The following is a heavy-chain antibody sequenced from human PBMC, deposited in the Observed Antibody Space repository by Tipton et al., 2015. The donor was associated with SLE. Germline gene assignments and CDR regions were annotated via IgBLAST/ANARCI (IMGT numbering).Heavy chain of an antibody. Sequence: TLSLTCTVSGVSISSDSYYWNWIRQPAGKGLEWIGRVYTSGSPYYNPSLQSRVVMSMDKSKNQFSLRLSSVTAADTAVYYCARSAAGYKYGAHFDHWGQGTLLTVSS. V-gene: IGHV4-61*02. D-gene: IGHD5-18*01. CDR2: VYTSGSP. CDR1: GVSISSDSYY. J-gene: IGHJ4*02. CDR3: ARSAAGYKYGAHFDH.